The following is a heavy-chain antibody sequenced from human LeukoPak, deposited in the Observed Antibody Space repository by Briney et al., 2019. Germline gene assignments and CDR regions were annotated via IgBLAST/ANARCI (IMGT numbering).Heavy chain of an antibody. CDR3: ARDLYSRASRFDP. D-gene: IGHD6-13*01. CDR2: ISSSSSYR. Sequence: GGSLRLSCAASGFTFSSYSMNWVRQAPGKGLEWVSSISSSSSYRYYADSVKGRFTISRDNAKNSLYLQMNSLRADETAVYYCARDLYSRASRFDPWGQGTLVTVSS. J-gene: IGHJ5*02. CDR1: GFTFSSYS. V-gene: IGHV3-21*01.